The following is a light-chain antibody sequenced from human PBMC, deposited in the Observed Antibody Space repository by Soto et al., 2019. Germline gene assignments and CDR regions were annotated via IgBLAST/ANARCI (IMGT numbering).Light chain of an antibody. J-gene: IGLJ1*01. CDR3: SSYTVTASYV. V-gene: IGLV2-14*01. Sequence: QSALTQPASVSGSPGQSITISCSGTSSDIGTYNFVSWYQQHPSKAPKLMIYDVSNRPSGVSNRFSGSKSGNTASLIISGLQAEDEADYYCSSYTVTASYVFGAGTKVTVL. CDR2: DVS. CDR1: SSDIGTYNF.